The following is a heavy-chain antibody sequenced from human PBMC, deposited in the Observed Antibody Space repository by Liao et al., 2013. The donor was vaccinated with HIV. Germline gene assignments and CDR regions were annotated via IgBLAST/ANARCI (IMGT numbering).Heavy chain of an antibody. Sequence: QVQLQESGPGLVKPSQTLSLTCTVSGGSISSGSYYWSWIRQPAGKGLEWIGRIYTSGSTNYNPSLKSRVTISVDTSKNQFSLKLSSVTAADTAVYYCARGSRLRLGLVDYWGQGTPGHRLL. CDR2: IYTSGST. D-gene: IGHD3-16*01. J-gene: IGHJ4*02. V-gene: IGHV4-61*02. CDR3: ARGSRLRLGLVDY. CDR1: GGSISSGSYY.